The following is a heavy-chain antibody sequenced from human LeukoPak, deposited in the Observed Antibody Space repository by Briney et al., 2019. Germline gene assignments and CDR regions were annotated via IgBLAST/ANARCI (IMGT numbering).Heavy chain of an antibody. CDR3: DLTTVTREGDY. CDR1: GGTFSSYA. CDR2: IIPILGIA. D-gene: IGHD4-17*01. Sequence: ASVTVSCKASGGTFSSYAISWVRQAPGQGLEWMGRIIPILGIANYAQKFQGRVTITADKSTSTAYMELSSLRSEDTAVYYCDLTTVTREGDYWGQGTLVTVSS. J-gene: IGHJ4*02. V-gene: IGHV1-69*04.